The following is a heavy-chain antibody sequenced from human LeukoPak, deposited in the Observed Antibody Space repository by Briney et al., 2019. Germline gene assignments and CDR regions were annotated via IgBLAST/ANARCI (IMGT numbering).Heavy chain of an antibody. CDR3: ARVGGSGSYYRYYGMDV. J-gene: IGHJ6*04. V-gene: IGHV1-18*01. CDR1: GYTFTSYG. CDR2: ISAYNGNT. Sequence: ASVKVSCKASGYTFTSYGISWVRQAPGQGLEWMGWISAYNGNTNYAQKLQGRVTMTTDTSTSTAYMELRSLRSDDTAVYYCARVGGSGSYYRYYGMDVWGKGTTVTVSS. D-gene: IGHD3-10*01.